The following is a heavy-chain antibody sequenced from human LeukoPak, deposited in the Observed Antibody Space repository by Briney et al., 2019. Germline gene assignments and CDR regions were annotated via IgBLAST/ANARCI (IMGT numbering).Heavy chain of an antibody. D-gene: IGHD3-22*01. J-gene: IGHJ4*02. CDR3: ARQGGYYYDSSGYWYYFDY. CDR2: IYPGDSDT. V-gene: IGHV5-51*01. Sequence: GESLKISCKGSGYSFTSYWIGWVRQMPGKGLERMGIIYPGDSDTRYSPSFQGQVTISADKSISTAYLQWSSLKASDTAMYYCARQGGYYYDSSGYWYYFDYWGQGTLVTVSS. CDR1: GYSFTSYW.